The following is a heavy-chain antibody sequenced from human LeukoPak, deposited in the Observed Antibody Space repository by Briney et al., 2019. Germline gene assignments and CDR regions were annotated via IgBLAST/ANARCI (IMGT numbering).Heavy chain of an antibody. CDR2: IYYSGST. V-gene: IGHV4-59*06. D-gene: IGHD3-22*01. CDR1: GGPIGSYY. Sequence: SETLSLTCTVSGGPIGSYYWSWIRQPPGKGLEWIGYIYYSGSTYYNPSLKSRVTISVDTSKNQFSLKLSSVTAADTAVYYCAAYYYDSSGYLDYWGQGTLVTVSS. CDR3: AAYYYDSSGYLDY. J-gene: IGHJ4*02.